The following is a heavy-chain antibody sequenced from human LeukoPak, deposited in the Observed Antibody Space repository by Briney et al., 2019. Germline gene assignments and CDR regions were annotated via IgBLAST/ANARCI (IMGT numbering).Heavy chain of an antibody. CDR1: GYTFTGYY. Sequence: ASVKVSCKASGYTFTGYYMHWVRQAPGQGLEWMGWINPNSGGTNYAQKFQGWVTMTRDTSISTAYMELSRLRSDDTAVYYCARASGLSGWGYYFDYWGQGTLVTVSS. CDR3: ARASGLSGWGYYFDY. J-gene: IGHJ4*02. V-gene: IGHV1-2*04. CDR2: INPNSGGT. D-gene: IGHD6-19*01.